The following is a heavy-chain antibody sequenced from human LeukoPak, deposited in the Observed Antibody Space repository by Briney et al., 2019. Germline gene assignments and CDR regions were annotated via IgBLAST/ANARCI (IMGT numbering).Heavy chain of an antibody. J-gene: IGHJ4*02. CDR1: VGSISSSSYY. CDR3: ASPGGCYSFVY. D-gene: IGHD1-26*01. V-gene: IGHV4-39*01. CDR2: IYYSGST. Sequence: SETLSLTSTVSVGSISSSSYYWGWTRQPPGKGLEWIGSIYYSGSTYYNPSRKSRVTISVDTSKNQYSLKLSSVTAADTAVYYCASPGGCYSFVYWGEGTLVTVSS.